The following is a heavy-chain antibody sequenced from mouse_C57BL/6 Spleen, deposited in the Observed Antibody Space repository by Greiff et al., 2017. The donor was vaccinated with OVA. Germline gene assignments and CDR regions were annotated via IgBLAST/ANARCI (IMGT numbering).Heavy chain of an antibody. CDR2: INYDGSST. CDR3: ARDGLDYAMDY. D-gene: IGHD2-2*01. CDR1: GFTFSDYY. V-gene: IGHV5-16*01. Sequence: EVMLVESEGGLVQPGSSMKLSCTASGFTFSDYYMAWVRQVPEKGLEWVANINYDGSSTYYLDSLKSRFIISRDNAENILYLQMSSLKSEDTATYYCARDGLDYAMDYWGQGTSVTVSS. J-gene: IGHJ4*01.